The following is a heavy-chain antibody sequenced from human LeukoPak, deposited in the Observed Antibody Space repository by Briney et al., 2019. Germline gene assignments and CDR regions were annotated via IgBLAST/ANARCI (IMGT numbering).Heavy chain of an antibody. V-gene: IGHV1-69*13. CDR3: ARVRPWGSPIDY. CDR2: IIPIFGTA. D-gene: IGHD3-16*01. J-gene: IGHJ4*02. Sequence: ASVKVSCKASGGTFSSYAISWVRQAPGHGLEWMGGIIPIFGTANYAQKFQGRVTITADESTSTAYMELSSLRSEDTAVYYCARVRPWGSPIDYWGQGTLVTVSS. CDR1: GGTFSSYA.